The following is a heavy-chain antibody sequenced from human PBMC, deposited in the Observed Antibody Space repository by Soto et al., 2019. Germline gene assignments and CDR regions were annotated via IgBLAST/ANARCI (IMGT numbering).Heavy chain of an antibody. CDR3: GRRGSGSYYDY. CDR2: ISGSGGST. CDR1: GFTFSSYA. J-gene: IGHJ4*02. V-gene: IGHV3-23*01. D-gene: IGHD1-26*01. Sequence: EVQLLESGGGLVQPGGSLRLSCAASGFTFSSYAMRWVRQAPVKGLEWVSAISGSGGSTYYADSVKGRFTTSRDNSKNTLYLQMNSLRAEDTAVYYCGRRGSGSYYDYWGQGTLVTVSS.